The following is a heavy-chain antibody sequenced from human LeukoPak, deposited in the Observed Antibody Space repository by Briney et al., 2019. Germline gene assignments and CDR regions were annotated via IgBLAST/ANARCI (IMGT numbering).Heavy chain of an antibody. CDR2: INPNSGGT. V-gene: IGHV1-2*02. CDR3: ARHSSSGPVYFDY. J-gene: IGHJ4*02. Sequence: ASVKVSCKASGYTFTGYYMHWVRQAPGQGLEWMGWINPNSGGTNYAQKFQGRVTMTRDTSISTAYMGLSRLRSDDTAVYYCARHSSSGPVYFDYWGQGTLVTVSS. D-gene: IGHD6-6*01. CDR1: GYTFTGYY.